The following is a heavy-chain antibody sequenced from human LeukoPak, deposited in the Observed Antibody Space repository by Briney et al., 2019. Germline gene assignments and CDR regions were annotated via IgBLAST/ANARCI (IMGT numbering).Heavy chain of an antibody. Sequence: SETLSLTCAVYGGSFSGYYWSWIRQPPGKGLEWIGEINHSGSTNYNPSLKSRVTISVDTSKNQFSLKLSSVTAADTAVYYCARGTESIGSSWYGYWGQGTLVTVSS. CDR2: INHSGST. J-gene: IGHJ4*02. D-gene: IGHD6-13*01. CDR1: GGSFSGYY. CDR3: ARGTESIGSSWYGY. V-gene: IGHV4-34*01.